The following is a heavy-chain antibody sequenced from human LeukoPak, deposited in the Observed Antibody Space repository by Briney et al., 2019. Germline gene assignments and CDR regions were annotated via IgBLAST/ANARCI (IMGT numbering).Heavy chain of an antibody. V-gene: IGHV3-33*06. CDR3: AKVPYSGSYHDYFFDS. J-gene: IGHJ4*02. CDR1: GFNFSSYG. CDR2: VWYDGTTK. Sequence: GRSLRLSCAASGFNFSSYGMHWVRQAPGKGLEWVALVWYDGTTKHYADSVRARFTISRDNSKNTLHLQMNGLRAEDTAIYYCAKVPYSGSYHDYFFDSWGQGTLVTDSS. D-gene: IGHD1-26*01.